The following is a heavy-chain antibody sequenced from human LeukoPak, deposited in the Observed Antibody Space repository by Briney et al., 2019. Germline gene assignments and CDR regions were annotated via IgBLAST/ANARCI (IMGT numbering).Heavy chain of an antibody. CDR2: ISAYNGNT. CDR3: ARARYPMRGIELDF. J-gene: IGHJ4*02. D-gene: IGHD1-1*01. CDR1: GYTFTSYG. V-gene: IGHV1-18*01. Sequence: ASVKLSCKASGYTFTSYGISWVRQAPGQGLEWMGWISAYNGNTNYAKKLQRRVTMTTDTFTSTAYMELRRLKSDETAVYYCARARYPMRGIELDFWGQGTLVTVSS.